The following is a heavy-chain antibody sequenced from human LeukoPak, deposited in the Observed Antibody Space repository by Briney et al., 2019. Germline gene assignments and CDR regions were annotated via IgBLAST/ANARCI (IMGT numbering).Heavy chain of an antibody. Sequence: GESLQISYKGSGYSFTSYWITWVRQMPGNGLEWMGRIDPSDSYTNYSPSFQGHVTISADKSISTAYLQWSSLKASDTAIYYCARHENIFSTFDMWGQGTMVTVSS. CDR2: IDPSDSYT. CDR1: GYSFTSYW. D-gene: IGHD3-9*01. J-gene: IGHJ3*02. CDR3: ARHENIFSTFDM. V-gene: IGHV5-10-1*01.